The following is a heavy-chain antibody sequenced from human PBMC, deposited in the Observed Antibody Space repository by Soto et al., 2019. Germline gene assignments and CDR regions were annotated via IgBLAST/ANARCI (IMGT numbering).Heavy chain of an antibody. CDR2: ISYDGSNQ. Sequence: LSCAASGFTLNIYGMHWVRQAPDKGLEWVALISYDGSNQYYADSVKGRFTISRDNSKNTLFLQMNSLRADDTGVYYCAKDQASGQGSFDSWGQGTLVTVSS. CDR1: GFTLNIYG. CDR3: AKDQASGQGSFDS. J-gene: IGHJ4*02. V-gene: IGHV3-30*18.